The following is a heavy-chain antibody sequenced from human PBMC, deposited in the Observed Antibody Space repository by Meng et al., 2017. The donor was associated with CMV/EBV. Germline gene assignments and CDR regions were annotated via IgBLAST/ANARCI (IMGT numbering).Heavy chain of an antibody. CDR3: ARDRNRSPQLTYYYYNGMDV. CDR2: ISSSGSTI. J-gene: IGHJ6*02. V-gene: IGHV3-48*03. D-gene: IGHD2-2*01. CDR1: GFTLSSYE. Sequence: GRSLCLSCAASGFTLSSYEMNWVRQAPGKGLEWVSYISSSGSTIYYADSVKGRFTISRDNAKNSLYLQMNSLRAEDTAVYYCARDRNRSPQLTYYYYNGMDVWGQGTTVTVSS.